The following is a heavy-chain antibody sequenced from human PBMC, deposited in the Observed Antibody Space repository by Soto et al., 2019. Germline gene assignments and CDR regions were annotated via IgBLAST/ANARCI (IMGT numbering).Heavy chain of an antibody. Sequence: ASVKVSCKASGYTFTSYYMHWVRQAPGQGLEWMGIINPSGGSTSYAQKFQGRVTMTRDTSTSTVYMELSSLRSEDTAVYYCARDWPLGYCSGGSCYGDSFDYWGQGTLVTVSS. CDR2: INPSGGST. D-gene: IGHD2-15*01. CDR3: ARDWPLGYCSGGSCYGDSFDY. J-gene: IGHJ4*02. V-gene: IGHV1-46*03. CDR1: GYTFTSYY.